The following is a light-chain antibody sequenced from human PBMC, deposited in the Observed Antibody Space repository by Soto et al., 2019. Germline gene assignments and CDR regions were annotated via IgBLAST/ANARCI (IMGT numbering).Light chain of an antibody. V-gene: IGKV3-20*01. CDR1: QSLSGNY. CDR2: RAS. J-gene: IGKJ4*01. CDR3: QQYYNWPPLT. Sequence: NVLTQSPGTLSLSPGQRATLSCRASQSLSGNYLAWYQQKPGQAPRVLIYRASIRATGISDRFSGSGSGTDFTLTISRLEPEDFAVYYCQQYYNWPPLTFGGGTKVDI.